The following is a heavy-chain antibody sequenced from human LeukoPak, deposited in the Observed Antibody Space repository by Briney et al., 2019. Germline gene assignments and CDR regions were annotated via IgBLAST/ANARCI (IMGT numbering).Heavy chain of an antibody. J-gene: IGHJ4*02. D-gene: IGHD2-15*01. CDR2: ISTYTGDT. Sequence: ASVKVSCKASGYTFTNYGISWVRQAPGQGLEWMGWISTYTGDTNYVQKFQGRVTMTTDTSTSTVYMELRSLRSDDTALYYCARPRGYCSGGNCYSDFRGQGTLVTVSS. CDR1: GYTFTNYG. CDR3: ARPRGYCSGGNCYSDF. V-gene: IGHV1-18*01.